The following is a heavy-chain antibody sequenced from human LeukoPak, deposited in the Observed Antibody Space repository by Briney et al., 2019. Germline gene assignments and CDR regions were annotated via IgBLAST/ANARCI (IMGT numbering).Heavy chain of an antibody. CDR1: GFTLSTYG. J-gene: IGHJ4*02. V-gene: IGHV3-20*04. CDR2: INWNGGST. D-gene: IGHD3-22*01. CDR3: ARAYRPLSSSGYYY. Sequence: GGSLRLSCAASGFTLSTYGMTWVRQAPGKGLEWVSGINWNGGSTGYADSVKGRFTISRDNAKNSLYLQMNSLRAEDTALYYCARAYRPLSSSGYYYWGQGTLVTVSS.